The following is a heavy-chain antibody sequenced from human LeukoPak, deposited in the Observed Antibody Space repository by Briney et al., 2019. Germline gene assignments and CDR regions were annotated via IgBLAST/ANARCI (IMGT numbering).Heavy chain of an antibody. CDR3: VRDVGDWFDP. CDR2: ISYDGSNK. CDR1: GFTFSSYA. Sequence: GGSLRLSCAASGFTFSSYAMHWVRQAPGKGLEWVAVISYDGSNKYYADSVKGRFTISRDNSKDTLYLQMNSLRAEDTAVYYCVRDVGDWFDPWGQGTLVTVSS. J-gene: IGHJ5*02. V-gene: IGHV3-30*04.